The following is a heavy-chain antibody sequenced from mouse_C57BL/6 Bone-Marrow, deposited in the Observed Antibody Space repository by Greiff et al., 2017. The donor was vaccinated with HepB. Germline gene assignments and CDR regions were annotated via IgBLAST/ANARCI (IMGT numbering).Heavy chain of an antibody. CDR1: GYTFTSYN. V-gene: IGHV1-12*01. CDR3: AGGDLGAMDY. J-gene: IGHJ3*01. CDR2: IYPGNGDT. D-gene: IGHD1-1*02. Sequence: QVQLKQSGAELVRPGASVKMSCKASGYTFTSYNMHWVKQTPRQGLEWIGAIYPGNGDTSYNQKFKGRATLTVDKSSSTAYMQLSSLTSEDAAVYCCAGGDLGAMDYWGQGTLVTVSA.